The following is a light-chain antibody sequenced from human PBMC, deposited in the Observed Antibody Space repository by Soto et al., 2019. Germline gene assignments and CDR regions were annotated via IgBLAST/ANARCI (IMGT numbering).Light chain of an antibody. CDR3: QPYDSSLAYYV. J-gene: IGLJ1*01. CDR1: SSNIGAGYD. V-gene: IGLV1-40*01. CDR2: GNS. Sequence: QSVLTQPPAVSGAPGQRVTITCTGGSSNIGAGYDVHWYQQLPGTAPKLLIYGNSNRPSGVPDRFSGSKSGTSASRAIIGLQAEDEADYSCQPYDSSLAYYVFGTGTKLTVL.